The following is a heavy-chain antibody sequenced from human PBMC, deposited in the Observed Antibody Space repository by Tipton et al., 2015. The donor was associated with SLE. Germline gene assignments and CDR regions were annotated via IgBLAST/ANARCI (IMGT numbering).Heavy chain of an antibody. D-gene: IGHD6-19*01. Sequence: LSLTCAVSSGSFSGYYWTWIRQAPGKGLDWVSSISDSGGSTYYADSVRGRFTISRDNSKNTLFLQMNYLRADDTAVYYCAKAPSSGWYYFYYYMDVWGKGTTVTVSS. CDR3: AKAPSSGWYYFYYYMDV. CDR1: SGSFSGYY. V-gene: IGHV3-23*01. CDR2: ISDSGGST. J-gene: IGHJ6*03.